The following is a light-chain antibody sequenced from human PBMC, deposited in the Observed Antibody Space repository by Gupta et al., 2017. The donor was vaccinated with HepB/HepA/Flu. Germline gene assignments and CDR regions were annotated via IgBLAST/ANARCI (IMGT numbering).Light chain of an antibody. V-gene: IGLV2-23*02. J-gene: IGLJ2*01. CDR1: SSDVGSYNL. Sequence: QSAPTQPASVSGSPGQSITISCTGTSSDVGSYNLVSWYQQHPGKAPKLMIYEVNKRPSGVANRFSGSKSGTTASLTISGLQAEEEADYYCCSYAGTSTDVVFGGGTKLTVL. CDR3: CSYAGTSTDVV. CDR2: EVN.